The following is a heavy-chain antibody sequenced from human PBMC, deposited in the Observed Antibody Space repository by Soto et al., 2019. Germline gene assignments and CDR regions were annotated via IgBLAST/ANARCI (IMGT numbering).Heavy chain of an antibody. Sequence: ASVKVSCKASGYTFTSYGISWVRQAPGQGLEWMGWISAYNGNTNYAQKLQGRVTMTTDTSTSTAYMELRSLRSDDTAVYYCARGLLSTKIVHAFDIWGQGTMVTVSS. V-gene: IGHV1-18*01. D-gene: IGHD2-8*01. J-gene: IGHJ3*02. CDR1: GYTFTSYG. CDR3: ARGLLSTKIVHAFDI. CDR2: ISAYNGNT.